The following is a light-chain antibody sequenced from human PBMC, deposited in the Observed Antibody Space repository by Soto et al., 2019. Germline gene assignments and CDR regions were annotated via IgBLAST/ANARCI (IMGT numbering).Light chain of an antibody. V-gene: IGKV3-11*01. J-gene: IGKJ5*01. CDR1: QSVSSN. Sequence: EIVVTQSPSALSVYPRERATLSCRASQSVSSNLAWYQQKPGQAPRLLIYGASTRATGIPDRFSGSGSGTDFTLTISSPEPEDFAVYYCQQRINWITFGQGTRLENK. CDR2: GAS. CDR3: QQRINWIT.